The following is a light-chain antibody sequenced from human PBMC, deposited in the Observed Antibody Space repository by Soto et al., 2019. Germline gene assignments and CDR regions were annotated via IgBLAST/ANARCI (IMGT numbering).Light chain of an antibody. CDR3: SSYKSSGTHYV. CDR2: NVS. J-gene: IGLJ1*01. Sequence: QSALTQPASVSGSRGQSFTFSCTGNSSDDGGYNYVSWYQQHPGKAPKLIIYNVSDRPSGVSNHFSGSKSGNTASLTISGLQAEDEADYSCSSYKSSGTHYVFGTGTKVTVL. CDR1: SSDDGGYNY. V-gene: IGLV2-14*03.